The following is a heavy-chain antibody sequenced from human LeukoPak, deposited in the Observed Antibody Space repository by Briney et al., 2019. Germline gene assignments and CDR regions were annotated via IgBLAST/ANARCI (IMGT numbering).Heavy chain of an antibody. CDR2: IYYSGST. Sequence: PSETLSLTCTVSGGSISSSSYYWGWIRQPPGKGLEWIGSIYYSGSTYYNPSLKSRVTISVDTSKNQFSLKLSSVTAADTAVYYCARLRGYSYGYSYYYMDVWGKGTTVTISS. CDR1: GGSISSSSYY. V-gene: IGHV4-39*01. D-gene: IGHD5-18*01. CDR3: ARLRGYSYGYSYYYMDV. J-gene: IGHJ6*03.